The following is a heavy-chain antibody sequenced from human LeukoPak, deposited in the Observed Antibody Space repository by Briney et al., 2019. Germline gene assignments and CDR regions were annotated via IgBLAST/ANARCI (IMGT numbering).Heavy chain of an antibody. CDR1: GYTLTELS. V-gene: IGHV1-24*01. CDR3: ATNDGIRYFDWLLAY. J-gene: IGHJ4*02. Sequence: ASVKVSCKVSGYTLTELSMHWVRQAPGKGLEWMGGFDPEDGETIYAQKFQGRVTMTEDISTDTAYMELSSLRSEDTAVYYCATNDGIRYFDWLLAYWGQGTLVTVSS. D-gene: IGHD3-9*01. CDR2: FDPEDGET.